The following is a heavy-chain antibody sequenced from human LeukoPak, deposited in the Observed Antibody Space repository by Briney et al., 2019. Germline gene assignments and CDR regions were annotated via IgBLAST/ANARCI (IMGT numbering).Heavy chain of an antibody. CDR2: INHSGST. J-gene: IGHJ4*02. D-gene: IGHD1-1*01. V-gene: IGHV4-34*01. CDR1: GGSFSGYY. Sequence: SETLSLTCAVYGGSFSGYYWSWIRQPPGKGLEWIGEINHSGSTNYNPSLKSRVTISVDTSKNQFSLKLSSVTAADTAVYYCARGQTEVQLERRMFDYWGQGTLVTVSS. CDR3: ARGQTEVQLERRMFDY.